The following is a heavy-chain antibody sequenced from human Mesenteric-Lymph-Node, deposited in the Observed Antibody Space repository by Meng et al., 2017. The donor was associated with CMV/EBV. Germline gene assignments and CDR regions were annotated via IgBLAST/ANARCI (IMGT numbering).Heavy chain of an antibody. V-gene: IGHV3-13*01. D-gene: IGHD3-16*01. CDR3: ARDQGAGAFDI. J-gene: IGHJ3*02. CDR2: IGTAGDT. CDR1: GFTFSSYD. Sequence: GESLKISCAASGFTFSSYDMHWVRQATGKGLEWVSAIGTAGDTYYPGSVKGRFTISRENVKNSLYLQMNSLRAGDTAVYYCARDQGAGAFDIWGQGTMVTVSS.